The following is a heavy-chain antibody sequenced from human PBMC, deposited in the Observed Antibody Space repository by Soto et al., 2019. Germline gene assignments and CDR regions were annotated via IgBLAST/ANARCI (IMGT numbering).Heavy chain of an antibody. CDR3: ARGDVIDI. Sequence: SQTLSLTCAISGDSVSSNSAAWNWVRQSPSRGLEWLGRTYYRSKWKTDYAVSVRGRIAINPDTSNNQFSLQLNSVTPGDMAVYYCARGDVIDIWGRGTMVTVSS. J-gene: IGHJ3*02. CDR1: GDSVSSNSAA. V-gene: IGHV6-1*01. CDR2: TYYRSKWKT.